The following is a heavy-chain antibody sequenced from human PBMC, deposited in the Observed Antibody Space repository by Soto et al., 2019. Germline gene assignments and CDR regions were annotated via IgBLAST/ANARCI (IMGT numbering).Heavy chain of an antibody. Sequence: QVQLVESGGGLVKPGGSLRLSCTASGFTFSDYYMSWIRQAPGKGLEWVSYISRGGTVIYYADSVKGRFTISRDDAKNSLYLQMNRLRADDTAVYYCGSDSHGVDLGYWGQGTLVTVSS. J-gene: IGHJ4*02. D-gene: IGHD4-17*01. CDR3: GSDSHGVDLGY. V-gene: IGHV3-11*01. CDR2: ISRGGTVI. CDR1: GFTFSDYY.